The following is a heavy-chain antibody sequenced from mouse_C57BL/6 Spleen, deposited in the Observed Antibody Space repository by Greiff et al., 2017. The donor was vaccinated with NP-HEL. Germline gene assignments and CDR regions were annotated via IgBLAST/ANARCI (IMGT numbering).Heavy chain of an antibody. CDR2: ISSGSSTI. Sequence: EVQVVESGGGLVKPGGSLKLSCAASGFTFSDYGMHWVRQAPEKGLEWVAYISSGSSTIYYAETVKGRFTIARDNAKNTLFLQMTSLRSEDTAMYYCATYGSTLYYYAMDYWGQGTSVTVSS. V-gene: IGHV5-17*01. CDR1: GFTFSDYG. D-gene: IGHD1-1*01. J-gene: IGHJ4*01. CDR3: ATYGSTLYYYAMDY.